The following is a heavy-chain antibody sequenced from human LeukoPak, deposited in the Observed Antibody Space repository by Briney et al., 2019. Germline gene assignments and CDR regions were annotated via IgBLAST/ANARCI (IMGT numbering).Heavy chain of an antibody. V-gene: IGHV4-59*01. Sequence: SETLSLTCTVSGGCISSYYWSWIRQPPGKGLEWIGYIYYSGSTNYNPSLKSRVTISVDTSKNQFSLKLSSVTAADTAVYYCARASFYSYMDVWGKGTTVTISS. D-gene: IGHD2-15*01. CDR1: GGCISSYY. CDR3: ARASFYSYMDV. CDR2: IYYSGST. J-gene: IGHJ6*03.